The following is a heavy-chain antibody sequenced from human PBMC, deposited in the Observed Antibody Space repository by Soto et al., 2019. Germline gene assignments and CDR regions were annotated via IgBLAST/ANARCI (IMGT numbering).Heavy chain of an antibody. D-gene: IGHD2-2*02. CDR1: GFTFSINA. CDR3: AKDRDYTREKFHY. Sequence: HPGGSLRLSCAASGFTFSINAMSWVRQAPGKGLEWVSAISANGQGIYYADSVRGRFTISRDNSKNTVFLHMDSLRAEDTAVYYCAKDRDYTREKFHYWGQGNLVTVSS. CDR2: ISANGQGI. J-gene: IGHJ4*02. V-gene: IGHV3-23*01.